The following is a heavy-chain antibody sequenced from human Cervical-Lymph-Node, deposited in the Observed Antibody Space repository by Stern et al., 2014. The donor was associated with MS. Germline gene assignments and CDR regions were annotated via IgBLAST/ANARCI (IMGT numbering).Heavy chain of an antibody. D-gene: IGHD4-17*01. CDR3: TTDPNGDYAGQVYWYFDL. CDR2: IKSRTDVGKT. Sequence: EMQLVESGGGLVKPGGSLRLSWGASGFSFSDAWMNWVRQAPGKGLEWGGRIKSRTDVGKTEYAAPVKGRFTISRDDSKNTLFLQMNSLQTEDTAMYYCTTDPNGDYAGQVYWYFDLWGRGTLVTVSS. CDR1: GFSFSDAW. J-gene: IGHJ2*01. V-gene: IGHV3-15*01.